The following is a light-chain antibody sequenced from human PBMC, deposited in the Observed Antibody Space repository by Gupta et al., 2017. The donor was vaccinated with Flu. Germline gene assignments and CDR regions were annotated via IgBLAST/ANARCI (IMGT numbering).Light chain of an antibody. CDR1: LSVIFSYNSINY. V-gene: IGKV4-1*01. CDR3: QQYYSSPSIT. J-gene: IGKJ5*01. CDR2: WAS. Sequence: DTETTQPIDFMAAPLGDRATLKCKSSLSVIFSYNSINYLAWYQQKPGQAPKLLIYWASTRESGVPDRFSGSGSGTDFTLTISSLQAEDVAVYYCQQYYSSPSITFGQGTRLEIK.